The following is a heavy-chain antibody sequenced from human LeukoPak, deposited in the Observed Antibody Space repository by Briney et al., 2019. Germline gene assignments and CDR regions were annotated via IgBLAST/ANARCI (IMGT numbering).Heavy chain of an antibody. CDR2: INPNGGST. Sequence: GASVKVSCKASGYTFTNFYIHWVRQAPGQGLEWMGTINPNGGSTRYAQKFQGRVTMTRDTSTNTVYMDLNSLRAEDTAVYYCAREGSDFWSGYYSEYYFDYWGQGTLVTVSS. V-gene: IGHV1-46*01. CDR1: GYTFTNFY. D-gene: IGHD3-3*01. CDR3: AREGSDFWSGYYSEYYFDY. J-gene: IGHJ4*02.